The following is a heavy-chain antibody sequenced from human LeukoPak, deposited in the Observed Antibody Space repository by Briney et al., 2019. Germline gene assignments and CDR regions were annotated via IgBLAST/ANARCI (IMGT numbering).Heavy chain of an antibody. Sequence: GGSLRLSCAASGFTFSSYAMSWVRQAPGKGLEWVAKIKQDGSEKYYVDSVKGRFTISRDNAKNSLYLQMNSLRAEDTAVYYCARSVRGYNYWGQGTLVTVSS. CDR2: IKQDGSEK. V-gene: IGHV3-7*03. CDR3: ARSVRGYNY. CDR1: GFTFSSYA. J-gene: IGHJ4*02. D-gene: IGHD5-24*01.